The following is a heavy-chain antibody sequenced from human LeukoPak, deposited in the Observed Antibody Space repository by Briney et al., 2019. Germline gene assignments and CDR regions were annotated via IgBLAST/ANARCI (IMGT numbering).Heavy chain of an antibody. CDR1: GASVSTYD. D-gene: IGHD3-10*01. V-gene: IGHV4-59*02. J-gene: IGHJ4*02. CDR3: VRDLAYGDY. CDR2: IHSSGGT. Sequence: SETLSLTCTVSGASVSTYDGTGIRQPPGRGLEWSGYIHSSGGTNSSPSRKSRVTIALDPSKKQYSLKLRSVTAADTAVYYCVRDLAYGDYWGQGTLVTVSS.